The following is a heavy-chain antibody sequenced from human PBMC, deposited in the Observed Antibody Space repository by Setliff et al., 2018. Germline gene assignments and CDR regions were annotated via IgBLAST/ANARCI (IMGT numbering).Heavy chain of an antibody. CDR1: GGSISSSNW. CDR3: AKVGGIVVAGTLWYFDY. CDR2: IYHSGST. V-gene: IGHV4-4*02. J-gene: IGHJ4*02. Sequence: SETLSLTCAVSGGSISSSNWWSWVRQPPGKGLEWIGEIYHSGSTNYNPSLKSRVTISVDKSKNQFSLKRSSVTAADTAVYYCAKVGGIVVAGTLWYFDYWGQGTLVTVSS. D-gene: IGHD6-19*01.